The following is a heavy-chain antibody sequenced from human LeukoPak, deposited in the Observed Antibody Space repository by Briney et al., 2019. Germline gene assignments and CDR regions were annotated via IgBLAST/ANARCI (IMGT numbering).Heavy chain of an antibody. CDR1: GGSISGGSYY. Sequence: SETLSLTCTVSGGSISGGSYYWSWIRQPPGKGLEWIGEINHSGSTNYNPSLKSRVTISVDTSKNQFSLKLSSVTAADTAVYYCARRAPGYYYYYMDVWGKGTTVTISS. CDR3: ARRAPGYYYYYMDV. CDR2: INHSGST. V-gene: IGHV4-34*01. J-gene: IGHJ6*03.